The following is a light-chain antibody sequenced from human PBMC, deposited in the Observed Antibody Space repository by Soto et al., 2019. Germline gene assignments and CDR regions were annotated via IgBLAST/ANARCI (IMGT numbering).Light chain of an antibody. CDR3: SSYTTSNTRQIV. Sequence: QSALTQPAXVSGSPXXXXTISXXGTSSDVGGYNYVSWYQHHPGKAPKLLXXXVSNRPSGVSNRFSGSKSDXTASLTISGLQPEDEADYYCSSYTTSNTRQIVXXTGTKVTVL. CDR1: SSDVGGYNY. CDR2: XVS. V-gene: IGLV2-14*03. J-gene: IGLJ1*01.